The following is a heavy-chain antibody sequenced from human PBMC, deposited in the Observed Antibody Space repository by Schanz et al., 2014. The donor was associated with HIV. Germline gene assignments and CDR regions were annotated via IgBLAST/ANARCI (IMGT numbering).Heavy chain of an antibody. J-gene: IGHJ4*02. CDR2: IIPIFGTS. V-gene: IGHV1-69*01. CDR3: ARGRYSGSYYNY. Sequence: QVQLVQSGAEGRKPGASVKVSCKASGYTFIDYFIHWVRQAPGQGLEWMGGIIPIFGTSNYAQKFQGRVTITADESTSTAYMELSSLRSEDTAVYYCARGRYSGSYYNYWGQGTLVIVSS. D-gene: IGHD1-26*01. CDR1: GYTFIDYF.